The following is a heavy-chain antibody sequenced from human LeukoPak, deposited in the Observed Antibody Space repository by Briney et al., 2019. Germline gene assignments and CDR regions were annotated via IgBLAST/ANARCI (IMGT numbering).Heavy chain of an antibody. V-gene: IGHV3-21*01. D-gene: IGHD3-10*01. J-gene: IGHJ4*02. CDR3: ARSWFGELTLDY. CDR1: GFTFSSYA. CDR2: ISSSSSYI. Sequence: PGGSLRLSCAASGFTFSSYAMSWVRQAPGKGLEWVSSISSSSSYIYYADSVKGRFTISRDNAKNSLYLQMNSLRAEDTAVYYCARSWFGELTLDYWGQGTLVTVSS.